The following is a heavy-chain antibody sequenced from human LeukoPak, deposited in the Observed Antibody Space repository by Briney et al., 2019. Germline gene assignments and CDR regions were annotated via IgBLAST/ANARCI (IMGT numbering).Heavy chain of an antibody. D-gene: IGHD3-3*01. CDR3: VRSPRSNYDFWSGYHFDY. Sequence: SETLSLTCTVSGGSISSYYWSWIRQPAGKGLEWIGRIYTSGSTNYNPSLESRVTMSVDTSKNQFSLKLSSVTAADTAVYYCVRSPRSNYDFWSGYHFDYWGQGTLVTVSS. CDR1: GGSISSYY. J-gene: IGHJ4*02. CDR2: IYTSGST. V-gene: IGHV4-4*07.